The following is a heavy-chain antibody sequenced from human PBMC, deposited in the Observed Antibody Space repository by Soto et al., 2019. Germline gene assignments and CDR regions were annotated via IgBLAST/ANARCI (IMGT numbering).Heavy chain of an antibody. V-gene: IGHV3-23*01. CDR1: GFTFRSYA. CDR2: ISGSGGST. J-gene: IGHJ4*02. Sequence: GGSLRLSYAASGFTFRSYAMSWVRQAPGKGLEWVSAISGSGGSTYYADSVKGRFTISRDNSKNTLYLQMNSLRAEDTAVYYCAKGRYSSSWYAGWGQGTLVTVSS. D-gene: IGHD6-13*01. CDR3: AKGRYSSSWYAG.